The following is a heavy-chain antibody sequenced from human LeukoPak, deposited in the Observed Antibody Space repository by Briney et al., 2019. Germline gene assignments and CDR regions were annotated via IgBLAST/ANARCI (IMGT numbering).Heavy chain of an antibody. Sequence: GESLKISCKGSGYSFTSYWIGWVRQMPGKGLEWMGIIYPGDSDTRYSPSFQGQVTISADKSISTAYLQWSSLKASDTAMYYCARSGTQRTYYDILTGYYRIEPFDYWGQGTLVTVPS. J-gene: IGHJ4*02. CDR1: GYSFTSYW. CDR2: IYPGDSDT. D-gene: IGHD3-9*01. V-gene: IGHV5-51*01. CDR3: ARSGTQRTYYDILTGYYRIEPFDY.